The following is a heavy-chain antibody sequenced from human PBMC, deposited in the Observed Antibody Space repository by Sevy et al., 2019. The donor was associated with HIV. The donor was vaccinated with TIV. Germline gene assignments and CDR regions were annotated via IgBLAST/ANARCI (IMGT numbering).Heavy chain of an antibody. CDR2: IYPGDSDT. CDR1: GYSFTSYW. D-gene: IGHD2-2*01. CDR3: ARLGAPIPGLFYYFDY. J-gene: IGHJ4*02. V-gene: IGHV5-51*01. Sequence: GESLKISCKGSGYSFTSYWIGWVRQMPGKGLEWMGIIYPGDSDTRYSPSFQGQVTISAYKSISTAYLQWSSLKASDTAMYYCARLGAPIPGLFYYFDYWGQGTLVTVSS.